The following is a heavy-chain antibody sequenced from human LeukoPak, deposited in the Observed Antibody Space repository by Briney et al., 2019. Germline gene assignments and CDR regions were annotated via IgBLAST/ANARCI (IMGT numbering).Heavy chain of an antibody. Sequence: GGSLRLSCAAPGFTFSSYSMNWVRQAPGKGLEWVSSISSSSSYIYYADSVKGRFTISRDNAKNSLYLQMNSLRAEDTAVYYCARGITGTEDYWDQGTLVTVSS. CDR3: ARGITGTEDY. V-gene: IGHV3-21*01. D-gene: IGHD1/OR15-1a*01. J-gene: IGHJ4*02. CDR1: GFTFSSYS. CDR2: ISSSSSYI.